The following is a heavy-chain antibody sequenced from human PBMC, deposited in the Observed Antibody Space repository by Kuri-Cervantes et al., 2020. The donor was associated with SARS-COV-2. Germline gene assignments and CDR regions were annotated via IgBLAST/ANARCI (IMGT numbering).Heavy chain of an antibody. Sequence: SETLSLTCAVSGYSISSGYYWGWIRQPPGKGLEWIGSIYHSGSTYYNPSLKSRVTISVDTSKSQFSLKLSSVTAADTAVYYCARDYLGVATSPYNWFDPWGQGTLVTVSS. CDR1: GYSISSGYY. D-gene: IGHD3-3*01. V-gene: IGHV4-38-2*02. CDR2: IYHSGST. J-gene: IGHJ5*02. CDR3: ARDYLGVATSPYNWFDP.